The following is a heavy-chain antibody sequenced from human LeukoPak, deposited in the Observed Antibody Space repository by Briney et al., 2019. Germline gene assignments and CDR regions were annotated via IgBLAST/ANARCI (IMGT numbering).Heavy chain of an antibody. J-gene: IGHJ5*02. Sequence: GGSLRLSCAASGFTFSSYAMHWVRQAPGKGLEWVAVISYDGSNKYYADSVKGRFTISRDNSKDTLYLQMNSLRAEDTAVYYCARSWPTMVRGVVDWFDPWGQGTLVTVSS. CDR3: ARSWPTMVRGVVDWFDP. V-gene: IGHV3-30-3*01. CDR2: ISYDGSNK. CDR1: GFTFSSYA. D-gene: IGHD3-10*01.